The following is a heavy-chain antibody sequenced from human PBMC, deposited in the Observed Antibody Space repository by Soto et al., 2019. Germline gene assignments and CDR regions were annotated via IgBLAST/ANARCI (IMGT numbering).Heavy chain of an antibody. Sequence: SETLSLTCTVSGGSISSYYWSWIRQPPGKGLEWIGYIYYSGSTNYNPSLKSRVTISVDTSKNQFSLKLSSVTAADTAVYYCGRSENLLSMVGVGAGGDGGYYFDYWGQGTLVTVPS. CDR2: IYYSGST. J-gene: IGHJ4*02. V-gene: IGHV4-59*01. CDR1: GGSISSYY. CDR3: GRSENLLSMVGVGAGGDGGYYFDY. D-gene: IGHD2-8*01.